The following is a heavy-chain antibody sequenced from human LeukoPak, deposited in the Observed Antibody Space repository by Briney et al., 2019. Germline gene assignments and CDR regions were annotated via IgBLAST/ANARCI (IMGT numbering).Heavy chain of an antibody. J-gene: IGHJ5*02. D-gene: IGHD6-13*01. CDR1: GFTFSSYG. V-gene: IGHV3-33*01. Sequence: GGSLRLSCAASGFTFSSYGMHWVRQAPGKGLEWGAVIWYDGSNKYYADSVKGRFTISRDNSKNTLYLQMNSLRAEDTAVYYCARDRIAATNWFDPWGQGTLVTVSS. CDR3: ARDRIAATNWFDP. CDR2: IWYDGSNK.